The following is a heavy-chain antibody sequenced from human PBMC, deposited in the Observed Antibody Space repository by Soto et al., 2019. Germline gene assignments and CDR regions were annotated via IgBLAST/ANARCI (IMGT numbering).Heavy chain of an antibody. CDR1: GFSLSTSGVG. CDR2: IYWNDDK. Sequence: QITLKESGPTLVKPTQTLTLTCTFSGFSLSTSGVGVGWIRQPPGKALEWLALIYWNDDKRYSPSLKIRLTITKETSKNQVVLTMTNMDPVDTATYYCAHTYYYDSSGDYWGQGTLVTVSS. J-gene: IGHJ4*02. V-gene: IGHV2-5*01. CDR3: AHTYYYDSSGDY. D-gene: IGHD3-22*01.